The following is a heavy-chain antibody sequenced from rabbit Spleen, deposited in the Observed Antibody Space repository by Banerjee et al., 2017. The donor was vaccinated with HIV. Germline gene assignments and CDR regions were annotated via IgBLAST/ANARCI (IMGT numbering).Heavy chain of an antibody. J-gene: IGHJ4*01. Sequence: QQQLEESGGGLVKPEGSLTLTCKASGFSFSSSDYMCWVRQAPGKGLEWISCIAGGATGFTYSATWAKGRFTCSKTSSTTVTLQMTSLTAADTATYFCARNFDLWGPGTLVTVS. V-gene: IGHV1S45*01. CDR1: GFSFSSSDY. CDR2: IAGGATGFT. CDR3: ARNFDL.